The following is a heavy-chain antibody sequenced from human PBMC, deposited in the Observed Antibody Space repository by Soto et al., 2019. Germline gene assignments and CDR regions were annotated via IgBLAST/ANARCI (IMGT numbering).Heavy chain of an antibody. D-gene: IGHD2-15*01. CDR3: ASHRERIAQIVWVDP. Sequence: EVQLVESGGGLVQPGGSLRLSCAASGFTFSSYSMNWVRQAPGKGLEWVSYISSSSSTIYYADSVKGRFTISRDNAKNPLYLHIHSLTVEVTAVYYCASHRERIAQIVWVDPWGQATLFTVS. J-gene: IGHJ5*02. CDR2: ISSSSSTI. V-gene: IGHV3-48*01. CDR1: GFTFSSYS.